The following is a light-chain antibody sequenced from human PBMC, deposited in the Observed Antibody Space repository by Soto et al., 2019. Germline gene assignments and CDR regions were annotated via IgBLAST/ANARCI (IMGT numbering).Light chain of an antibody. J-gene: IGKJ4*01. V-gene: IGKV3-20*01. CDR1: QSVSTSY. Sequence: EIVLTQSPGTLSLSPGERATLSCRASQSVSTSYLAWYQQKPGQAPRLLIYGASSRATGIPDRFSGSGSGADFTLTISRLEPEDFAVDYCQQYGIVPLTFGGGTKVEIK. CDR3: QQYGIVPLT. CDR2: GAS.